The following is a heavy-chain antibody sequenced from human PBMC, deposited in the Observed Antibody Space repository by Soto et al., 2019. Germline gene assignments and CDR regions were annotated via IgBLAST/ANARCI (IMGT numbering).Heavy chain of an antibody. CDR3: AREPAWIQLLSFDH. CDR2: IWYDGSNY. CDR1: GFTFNSYA. D-gene: IGHD5-18*01. V-gene: IGHV3-30*04. J-gene: IGHJ4*02. Sequence: QVQLVESGGGVVQPGRSLRLSCAASGFTFNSYAMHWVRQAPGKGLEWVAVIWYDGSNYYYADSVKGRFTISRDNSKNTLYLQMNSLRAEDTAVYYCAREPAWIQLLSFDHWGQGTLVTVSS.